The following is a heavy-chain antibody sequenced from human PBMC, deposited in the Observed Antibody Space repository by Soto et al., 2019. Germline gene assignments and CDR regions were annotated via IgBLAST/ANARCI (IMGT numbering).Heavy chain of an antibody. D-gene: IGHD3-22*01. J-gene: IGHJ4*02. CDR2: IYPGDSDT. CDR1: GYSFTSYW. V-gene: IGHV5-51*01. CDR3: ARRRTYYYDSSGYPAAGFDY. Sequence: GESLKISCKGSGYSFTSYWIGWVRQMPGKGLEWMGIIYPGDSDTRYSPSFQGQVTISADKSISTAYLQWSSLRAEDTAVYYCARRRTYYYDSSGYPAAGFDYWGQGTLVTVSS.